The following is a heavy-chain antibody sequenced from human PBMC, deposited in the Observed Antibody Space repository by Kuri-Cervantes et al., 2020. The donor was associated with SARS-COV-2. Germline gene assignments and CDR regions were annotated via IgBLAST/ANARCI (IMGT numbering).Heavy chain of an antibody. Sequence: LRLSCTVSGGPISSGGYYWSWIRQPPGKGLEWIGYIYHSGSTYYNPSLKSRVTISVDRSKNQFSPKLSSVTAADTAVYYCARHSRLVDFDYWGQGTLVTVSS. V-gene: IGHV4-30-2*01. CDR3: ARHSRLVDFDY. CDR1: GGPISSGGYY. CDR2: IYHSGST. D-gene: IGHD6-19*01. J-gene: IGHJ4*02.